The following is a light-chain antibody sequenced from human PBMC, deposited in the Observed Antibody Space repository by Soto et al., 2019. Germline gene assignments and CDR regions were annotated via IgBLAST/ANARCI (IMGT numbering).Light chain of an antibody. J-gene: IGKJ5*01. CDR3: QQLNSYPIT. CDR1: QGISSY. Sequence: DIQLTQSPSFLSASVGDRVTITCRASQGISSYLAWYQQKPGKAPKLLIYAESTLQSGVPSRFSGSGSGTEFNLTISSLQPEDFATYYCQQLNSYPITCGQGTRLEIK. CDR2: AES. V-gene: IGKV1-9*01.